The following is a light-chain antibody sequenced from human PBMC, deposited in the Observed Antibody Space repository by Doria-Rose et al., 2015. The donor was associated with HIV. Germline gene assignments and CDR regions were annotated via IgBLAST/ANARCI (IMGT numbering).Light chain of an antibody. J-gene: IGKJ1*01. CDR2: DGS. V-gene: IGKV3-20*01. CDR1: QSFSSTY. CDR3: HQYGTSWT. Sequence: TQSPGTLSLSPGERATLSCGASQSFSSTYLAWYQQKPGQAPSLLIYDGSTRATGIPDRFSASGSGTDFTLTTNRLEPEDFALYYCHQYGTSWTFGQGTKVEI.